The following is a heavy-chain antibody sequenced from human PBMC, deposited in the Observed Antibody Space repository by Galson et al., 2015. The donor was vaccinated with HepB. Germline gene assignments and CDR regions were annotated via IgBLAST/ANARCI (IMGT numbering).Heavy chain of an antibody. CDR3: AKRPASLVTFDY. D-gene: IGHD4-11*01. CDR1: GVIFDNYA. CDR2: ISGNGRSD. V-gene: IGHV3-23*01. Sequence: SLRLPCAVSGVIFDNYAMSWVRQAPGKGLEWVSTISGNGRSDYYADSLKGRFTISRDNSKNTLFLQVNTLRVEDTAVYYCAKRPASLVTFDYWGQGTLVTVSS. J-gene: IGHJ4*02.